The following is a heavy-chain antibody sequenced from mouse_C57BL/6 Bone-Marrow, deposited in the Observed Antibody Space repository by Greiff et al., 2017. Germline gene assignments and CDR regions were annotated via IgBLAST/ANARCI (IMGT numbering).Heavy chain of an antibody. Sequence: QVQLQQSGAELVKPGASVTMSCTVSGYSFTSYWITWVKQSPRQGLEWIGDIYPGSGSTNYNEQFKSKATLTVDTSSSTAYMQLSSLTSEDSAVYCCARKGGSWDDDDYWGQGTTLTVSS. CDR1: GYSFTSYW. CDR3: ARKGGSWDDDDY. CDR2: IYPGSGST. J-gene: IGHJ2*01. V-gene: IGHV1-55*01. D-gene: IGHD1-1*02.